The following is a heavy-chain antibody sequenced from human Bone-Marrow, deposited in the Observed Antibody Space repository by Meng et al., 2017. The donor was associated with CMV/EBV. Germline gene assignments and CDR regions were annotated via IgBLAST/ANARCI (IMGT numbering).Heavy chain of an antibody. CDR1: GGSIISSSYY. Sequence: LMGEGPGLVNSSEHLFLTCTVFGGSIISSSYYWGWIRQPPGKGLELIGSIYYSGSTYYNPSLKSRVTISVDTSKNQFSLKLSSVTAVDTAVYYCARVLPPGNWFDPWGQGTLVTVSS. CDR2: IYYSGST. D-gene: IGHD3-10*01. J-gene: IGHJ5*02. CDR3: ARVLPPGNWFDP. V-gene: IGHV4-39*07.